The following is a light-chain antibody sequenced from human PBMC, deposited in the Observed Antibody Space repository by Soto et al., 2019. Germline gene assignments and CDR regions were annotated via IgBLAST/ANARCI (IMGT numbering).Light chain of an antibody. J-gene: IGKJ4*01. CDR1: QSVLYSSDNRNY. Sequence: DIVMTQSPDSLAVSLGERATINCKSSQSVLYSSDNRNYLVWYQQRPRQPPKLLISWASTGESGVPDRFSGSGSGTDFTLTISSLQAEDVAVYYCQQHSSSPLTFGGGTKVEIK. CDR3: QQHSSSPLT. V-gene: IGKV4-1*01. CDR2: WAS.